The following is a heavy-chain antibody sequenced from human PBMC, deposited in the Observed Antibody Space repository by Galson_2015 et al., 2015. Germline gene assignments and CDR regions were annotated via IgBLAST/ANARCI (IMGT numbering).Heavy chain of an antibody. V-gene: IGHV3-23*01. CDR2: ISGSGGST. CDR1: GFTFSSYA. D-gene: IGHD6-13*01. J-gene: IGHJ6*02. CDR3: AKAGWDSRNNYYYGMDV. Sequence: SLRLSCAASGFTFSSYAMSWVRQAPGKGLEWVSAISGSGGSTYYADSVKGRFTISRDNSKNTLYLQMNSLRAEDTAVYYCAKAGWDSRNNYYYGMDVWGQGTTVTVSS.